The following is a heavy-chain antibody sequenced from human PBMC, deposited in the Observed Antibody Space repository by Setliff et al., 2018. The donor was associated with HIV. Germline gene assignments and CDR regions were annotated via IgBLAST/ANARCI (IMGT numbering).Heavy chain of an antibody. CDR3: ARTRGYSYGTLAGFDY. V-gene: IGHV4-59*11. D-gene: IGHD5-18*01. J-gene: IGHJ4*01. CDR1: GASIRSQY. CDR2: ISYSGST. Sequence: ASETLSLTCTVSGASIRSQYWSWIRKPPGKGLEWIGYISYSGSTNYNPSLESRVAMSVDTSKQRFSLEVSSVTAADTAVYYCARTRGYSYGTLAGFDYWGRGSLVTVSS.